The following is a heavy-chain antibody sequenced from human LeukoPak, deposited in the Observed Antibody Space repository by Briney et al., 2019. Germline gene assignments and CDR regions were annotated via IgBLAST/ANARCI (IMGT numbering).Heavy chain of an antibody. CDR3: ARCFYSSGLWYFDY. D-gene: IGHD6-19*01. V-gene: IGHV4-4*09. CDR1: GGSISSYY. J-gene: IGHJ4*02. CDR2: IYTSGGT. Sequence: SETLSLTCTASGGSISSYYRSWIRQPPGKGLEWIGYIYTSGGTNYNPSLKSRVTISVDTSKNQFSLKLSSVTAADTAVYYCARCFYSSGLWYFDYWGQGTLVTVSS.